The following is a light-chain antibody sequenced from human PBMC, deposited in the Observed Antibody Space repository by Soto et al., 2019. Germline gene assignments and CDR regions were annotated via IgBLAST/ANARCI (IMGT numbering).Light chain of an antibody. Sequence: EIVLTQSPATLSLSPGERATLSCRASQSISSHLAWYQQKPGQAPRLLMYDASNRATGIPARFSGSGSGTDFTLIISSLEPEDFVVYYCQQRSNWPLTFGGGTKVEIK. CDR2: DAS. V-gene: IGKV3-11*01. CDR1: QSISSH. CDR3: QQRSNWPLT. J-gene: IGKJ4*01.